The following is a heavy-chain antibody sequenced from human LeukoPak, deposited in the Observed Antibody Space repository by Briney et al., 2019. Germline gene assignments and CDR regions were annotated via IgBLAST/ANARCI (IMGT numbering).Heavy chain of an antibody. CDR1: GFTFSSYA. CDR3: ARAENPGIAVAATIDY. J-gene: IGHJ4*02. CDR2: ISGSGDTT. Sequence: QPGESLRLSCAASGFTFSSYAMTWVRQAPGKGLEWVSAISGSGDTTYYTDSVKGRFTISRDNSKNTLYLQMNSLRAEGTAVYYCARAENPGIAVAATIDYWGQGTLVTVSS. D-gene: IGHD6-19*01. V-gene: IGHV3-23*01.